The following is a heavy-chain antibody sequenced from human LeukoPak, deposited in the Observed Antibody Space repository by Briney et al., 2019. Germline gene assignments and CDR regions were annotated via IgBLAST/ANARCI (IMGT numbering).Heavy chain of an antibody. CDR1: GGTFSSYA. V-gene: IGHV1-69*05. CDR3: ARDSGYDGEEDYYYYMDV. Sequence: SVKVSCKASGGTFSSYAISWVRQAPGQGLEWMGGIIPIFGTANYAQKFQGRVTITTDESTSTAYMELSSLRSEDTAVYYCARDSGYDGEEDYYYYMDVWGKGTTVTVSS. D-gene: IGHD5-12*01. J-gene: IGHJ6*03. CDR2: IIPIFGTA.